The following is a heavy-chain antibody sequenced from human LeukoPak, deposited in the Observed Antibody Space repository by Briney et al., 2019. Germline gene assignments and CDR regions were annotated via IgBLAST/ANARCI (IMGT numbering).Heavy chain of an antibody. J-gene: IGHJ3*02. V-gene: IGHV4-39*01. Sequence: SETLSLTCTVSGGSISSSSYYWGWIRQPPGKGLEWIGSIYYSGSTYYNPSLKSRVTISVDTSKNQFSLKLSSVTAADTAVYYCARPYSSSWADAFDIWGQGTMVTVSS. CDR1: GGSISSSSYY. CDR2: IYYSGST. CDR3: ARPYSSSWADAFDI. D-gene: IGHD6-13*01.